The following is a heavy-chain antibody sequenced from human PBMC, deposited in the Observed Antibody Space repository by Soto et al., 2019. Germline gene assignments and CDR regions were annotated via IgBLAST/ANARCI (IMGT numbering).Heavy chain of an antibody. CDR2: IYYGGNT. D-gene: IGHD4-17*01. J-gene: IGHJ3*02. Sequence: QVQLQESGPGLVKPSETLSLTCTVSGGSISGYYWSWIRQPPGKGLEWIGYIYYGGNTNYSPSLTSRLTISVATSKNQFSLRLSSVTAADTAVYYCARDGTSVTTGEAFDIWGQGTMVTVSS. CDR3: ARDGTSVTTGEAFDI. CDR1: GGSISGYY. V-gene: IGHV4-59*01.